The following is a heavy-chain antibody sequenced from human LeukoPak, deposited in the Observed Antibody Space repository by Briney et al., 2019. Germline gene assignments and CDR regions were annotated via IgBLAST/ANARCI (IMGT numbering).Heavy chain of an antibody. CDR3: AKGGEWFGELLNY. J-gene: IGHJ4*02. CDR2: IGGSGTRT. V-gene: IGHV3-23*01. D-gene: IGHD3-10*01. CDR1: GFTFTTYG. Sequence: GGSLRLSCSASGFTFTTYGMNWVRQAPGKGLEWVSGIGGSGTRTYYADSVKGRFTISRDNSKNTLYLQMNSLRDEDTAVYYCAKGGEWFGELLNYWGQGTLVTVSS.